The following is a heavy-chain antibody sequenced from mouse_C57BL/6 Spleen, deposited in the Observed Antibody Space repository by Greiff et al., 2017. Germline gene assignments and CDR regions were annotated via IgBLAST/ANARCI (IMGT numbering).Heavy chain of an antibody. V-gene: IGHV6-3*01. CDR3: TGGGYDLYYFDY. J-gene: IGHJ2*01. D-gene: IGHD2-2*01. CDR2: IRLKSDNYAT. Sequence: EVMLVESGGGLVQPGGSMKLSCVASGFTFSNYWMNWVRQSPEKGLEWVAQIRLKSDNYATHYAESVKGRFTISRDDSKSSVYLQMNNLRAEDTGIYYCTGGGYDLYYFDYWGQGTTLTVSS. CDR1: GFTFSNYW.